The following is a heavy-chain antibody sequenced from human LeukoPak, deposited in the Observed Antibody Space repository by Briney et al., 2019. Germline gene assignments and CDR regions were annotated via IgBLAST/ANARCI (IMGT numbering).Heavy chain of an antibody. Sequence: SETLSLTCTVSGGSISSYYWSWIRQPAGKGLEWIGRIYTSGSTNYNPSLKSRVTMSVDTSKNQFSLKLSSVTAADTAVYYCAPGIFDWLTREEYYFDYWGQGTLVTVSS. V-gene: IGHV4-4*07. D-gene: IGHD3-9*01. CDR2: IYTSGST. J-gene: IGHJ4*02. CDR3: APGIFDWLTREEYYFDY. CDR1: GGSISSYY.